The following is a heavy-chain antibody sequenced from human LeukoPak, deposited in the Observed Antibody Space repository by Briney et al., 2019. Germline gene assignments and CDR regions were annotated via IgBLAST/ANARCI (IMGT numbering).Heavy chain of an antibody. CDR3: AEGIRYCSSTSCYYVHYYYGMDV. CDR1: GFTFSSYG. D-gene: IGHD2-2*01. J-gene: IGHJ6*02. CDR2: ISYDGSDK. V-gene: IGHV3-30*18. Sequence: GGSLRLSCAASGFTFSSYGMHWVRQAPGKGLEWVAVISYDGSDKYYADSVKGRFTISRDNSKNTLYLQMNSLRAEDTAVYYCAEGIRYCSSTSCYYVHYYYGMDVWGQGTTVTVSS.